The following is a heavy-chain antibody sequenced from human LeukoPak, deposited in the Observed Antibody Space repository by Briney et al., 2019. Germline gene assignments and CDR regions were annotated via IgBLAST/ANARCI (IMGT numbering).Heavy chain of an antibody. V-gene: IGHV5-51*01. CDR2: IYPQDSDT. D-gene: IGHD5-18*01. J-gene: IGHJ4*02. CDR1: GYNFPGDW. Sequence: GESLKISCKASGYNFPGDWIGWVRQVSGKGLEWMGIIYPQDSDTKYSPSFEGQVIISVDKSISTAYLQWSSLKASDAAMYYCARQQGDTAMPSDYWGQGTLVTVSS. CDR3: ARQQGDTAMPSDY.